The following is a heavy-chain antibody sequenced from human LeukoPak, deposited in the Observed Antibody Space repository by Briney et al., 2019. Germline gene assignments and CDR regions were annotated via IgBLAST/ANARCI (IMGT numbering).Heavy chain of an antibody. V-gene: IGHV3-23*01. CDR2: ISGNGGST. Sequence: QSGGSLRLSCAASGFTFSSYAMSWVRQAPGKGLEWVSTISGNGGSTYYADSVKGRFTISRDNSKNTLSLQMNSLRAEDTAVYYCAKRAHSSGWFYFDYWGQGTLVIVSS. J-gene: IGHJ4*02. CDR3: AKRAHSSGWFYFDY. CDR1: GFTFSSYA. D-gene: IGHD6-19*01.